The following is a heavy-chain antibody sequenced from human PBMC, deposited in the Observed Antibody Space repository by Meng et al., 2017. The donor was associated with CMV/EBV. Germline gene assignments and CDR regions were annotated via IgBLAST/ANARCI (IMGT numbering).Heavy chain of an antibody. CDR1: GFTFSNYW. J-gene: IGHJ4*02. V-gene: IGHV3-74*01. CDR3: AKWAYYYDSSGTNYFDY. CDR2: IISDGSST. Sequence: GGSLRLSCAASGFTFSNYWMHWVRQPPGKGLVWVSRIISDGSSTNYADSVKGRFTISRDNSKNTLYLQMNSLRAEDTAVYYCAKWAYYYDSSGTNYFDYWGQGTLVTVSS. D-gene: IGHD3-22*01.